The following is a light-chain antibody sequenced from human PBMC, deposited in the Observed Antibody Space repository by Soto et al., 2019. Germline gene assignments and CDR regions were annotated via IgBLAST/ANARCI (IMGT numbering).Light chain of an antibody. CDR2: DVR. Sequence: QSALAQPASVSGSPGQSITISCTGTSSDIGDSNFVSWYQHHPGKAPKLLIFDVRDRPSGVSNRFSGSKSGATASLTISGLQADDEADYYCVSYTSRTNLVVFGTGTQLTVL. V-gene: IGLV2-14*01. J-gene: IGLJ2*01. CDR3: VSYTSRTNLVV. CDR1: SSDIGDSNF.